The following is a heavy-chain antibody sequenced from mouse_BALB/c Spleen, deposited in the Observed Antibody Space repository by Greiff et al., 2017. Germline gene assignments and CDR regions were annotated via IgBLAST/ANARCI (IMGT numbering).Heavy chain of an antibody. CDR2: ISSGGGST. CDR3: ARSDGNFPGFGY. D-gene: IGHD2-1*01. CDR1: GFAFSSYD. V-gene: IGHV5-12-1*01. J-gene: IGHJ3*01. Sequence: EVHLVESGGGLVKPGGSLKLSCAASGFAFSSYDMSWVRQTPEKRLEWVAYISSGGGSTYYPDTVKGRFTISRDNAKNTLYLQMSSLKSEDTAMYYCARSDGNFPGFGYWGQGTLVTVSA.